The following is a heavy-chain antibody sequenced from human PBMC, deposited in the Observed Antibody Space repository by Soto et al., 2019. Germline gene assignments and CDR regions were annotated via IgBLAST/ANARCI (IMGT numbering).Heavy chain of an antibody. Sequence: SLRLSCAASGFTFSDYYMSWIRQAPGKGLEWVSYISSSGSTIYYADSVKGRFTISRDNAKNSLYLQMNSLRAEDTAVYYCARDLSAYDYIWGSYRPFDYWGQGTLVTVSS. V-gene: IGHV3-11*01. CDR1: GFTFSDYY. D-gene: IGHD3-16*02. CDR2: ISSSGSTI. CDR3: ARDLSAYDYIWGSYRPFDY. J-gene: IGHJ4*02.